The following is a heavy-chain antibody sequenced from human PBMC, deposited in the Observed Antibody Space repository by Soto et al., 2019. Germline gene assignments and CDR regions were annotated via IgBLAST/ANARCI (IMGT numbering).Heavy chain of an antibody. CDR1: GGSFSGYY. CDR2: INHSGIT. V-gene: IGHV4-34*01. D-gene: IGHD3-3*01. Sequence: PSETLSLTCAVYGGSFSGYYWSWIRQPPWKGLEWIGEINHSGITNYNPSLKSRVTISVDTSKNQFSLNLSSVTAADTAVYYCARVLGTDDDFWSGYPFFDYWGKGTLVTVSS. CDR3: ARVLGTDDDFWSGYPFFDY. J-gene: IGHJ4*02.